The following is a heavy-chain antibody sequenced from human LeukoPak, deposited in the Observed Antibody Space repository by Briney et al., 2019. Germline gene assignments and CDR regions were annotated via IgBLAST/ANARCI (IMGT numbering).Heavy chain of an antibody. CDR3: ARLSVVGATARRYYFDY. Sequence: SETLSLTCTVSGGSISSYYWSWIRQPPGEGLEWIGYIYYSGSTNYNPSLKSRVTISVDTSKNQFSLKLSSVTAADTAVYYCARLSVVGATARRYYFDYWGQGTLVTVSS. CDR1: GGSISSYY. J-gene: IGHJ4*02. D-gene: IGHD1-26*01. CDR2: IYYSGST. V-gene: IGHV4-59*08.